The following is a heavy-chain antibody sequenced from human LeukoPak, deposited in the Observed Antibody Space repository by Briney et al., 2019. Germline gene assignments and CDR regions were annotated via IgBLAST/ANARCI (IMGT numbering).Heavy chain of an antibody. Sequence: SGPTLVKPTQTLTLTCTFSGFSLSSRGVGVGWIRQPPVKALEWLALISWDDDKRYSPSLKSRLTIIKDTSKNQVVLTMTNMAPVDTATYYCAHRRQQHLGIPFDYWGQGALVTVSS. CDR1: GFSLSSRGVG. V-gene: IGHV2-5*02. J-gene: IGHJ4*02. CDR2: ISWDDDK. CDR3: AHRRQQHLGIPFDY. D-gene: IGHD1-26*01.